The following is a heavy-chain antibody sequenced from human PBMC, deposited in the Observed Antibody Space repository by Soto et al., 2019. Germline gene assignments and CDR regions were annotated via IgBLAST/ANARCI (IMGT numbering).Heavy chain of an antibody. J-gene: IGHJ6*02. V-gene: IGHV4-31*03. CDR1: GGSISSGGYY. CDR3: ARFVREDGMDV. D-gene: IGHD1-26*01. Sequence: QVQLQEAGPGLVKPSQTLSLTCTVSGGSISSGGYYWSWIRQHPGKGLEWIGYIYYSGSTYYNPSLKSRVTISVDMAKNQVSLKLSSVTAADTAVYYCARFVREDGMDVWGQGTTVTVAS. CDR2: IYYSGST.